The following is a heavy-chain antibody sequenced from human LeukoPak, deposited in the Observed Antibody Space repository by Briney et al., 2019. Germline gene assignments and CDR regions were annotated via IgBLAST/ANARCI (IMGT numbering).Heavy chain of an antibody. J-gene: IGHJ6*02. CDR1: GGTFSSYA. CDR3: ARGLTTTVVSAYYGMDV. Sequence: GASVKVSCKASGGTFSSYAISWVRQAPGQGLEWMGGIIPIFGTANYAQKFQGRVTITADESTSTAYMELSSLRSEDTAVYYCARGLTTTVVSAYYGMDVWGQGTTVTVSS. D-gene: IGHD4-23*01. V-gene: IGHV1-69*13. CDR2: IIPIFGTA.